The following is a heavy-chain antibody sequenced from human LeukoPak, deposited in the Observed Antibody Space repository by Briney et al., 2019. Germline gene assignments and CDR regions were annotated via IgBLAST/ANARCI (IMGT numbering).Heavy chain of an antibody. Sequence: SETLSLTCAVSGYSISSGYYWGWIRQPPGKGLEWIGSIYHSGSTYYNPSLKSRVTISVDTSKNQFSLKLSSVTATDTAVYYCARQTAVAGISLWGQGTLVTVSS. CDR3: ARQTAVAGISL. D-gene: IGHD6-19*01. CDR2: IYHSGST. V-gene: IGHV4-38-2*01. J-gene: IGHJ4*02. CDR1: GYSISSGYY.